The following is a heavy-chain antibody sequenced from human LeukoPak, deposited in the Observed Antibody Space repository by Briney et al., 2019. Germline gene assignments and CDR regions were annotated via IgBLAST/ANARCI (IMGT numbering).Heavy chain of an antibody. V-gene: IGHV3-23*01. CDR2: ISGSGGST. J-gene: IGHJ4*02. Sequence: TGGSLRLSCAASGFTFSSHAMSWVRQAPGKGLEWVSAISGSGGSTYYADSVKGRFTISRDKSKNTLYLQMNSLRAEDTAVYYCAKGSAVADHFDYWGQGTLVTVSS. CDR1: GFTFSSHA. CDR3: AKGSAVADHFDY. D-gene: IGHD6-19*01.